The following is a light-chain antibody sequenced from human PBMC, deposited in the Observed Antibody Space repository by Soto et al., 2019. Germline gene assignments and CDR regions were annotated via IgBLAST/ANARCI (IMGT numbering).Light chain of an antibody. CDR1: QSVSSY. V-gene: IGKV3D-15*01. J-gene: IGKJ1*01. Sequence: EVVMTQSPATLSVSPGEGATLSCRASQSVSSYLAWYQQKPGQAPRLLIYGASNRATGIPDRFSGSGSGTDFTLTISRLEPEDFAVYYCQHYITSLITFGQGTKVDIK. CDR2: GAS. CDR3: QHYITSLIT.